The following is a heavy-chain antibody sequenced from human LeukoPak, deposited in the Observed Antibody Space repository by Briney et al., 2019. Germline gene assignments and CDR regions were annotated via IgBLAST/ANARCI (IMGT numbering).Heavy chain of an antibody. V-gene: IGHV4-59*01. CDR3: ARDRGRATWFDP. J-gene: IGHJ5*02. Sequence: SETLSLTCTVSGGSITSYYWHWIRQPPGKGLEWIGYIYYSGSTNYNPSLKSRVTISVDTSRKQFSLKLHSVSAADTAVYYCARDRGRATWFDPSGQGTVVTVSS. CDR1: GGSITSYY. CDR2: IYYSGST. D-gene: IGHD3-10*01.